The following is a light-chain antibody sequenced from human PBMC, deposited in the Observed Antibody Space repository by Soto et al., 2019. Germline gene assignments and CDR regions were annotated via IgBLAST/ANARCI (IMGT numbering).Light chain of an antibody. CDR1: QSVSSY. J-gene: IGKJ4*01. V-gene: IGKV3-11*01. CDR3: QQRSNWPST. CDR2: DAF. Sequence: EIVLTQSPATLSWSPGERAALSCRASQSVSSYLAWYQQKPGQAPRLLIYDAFKRATGIPARFSGSGSGTDFTLIISSLEPEDFAVYYCQQRSNWPSTFGGGTKVEVK.